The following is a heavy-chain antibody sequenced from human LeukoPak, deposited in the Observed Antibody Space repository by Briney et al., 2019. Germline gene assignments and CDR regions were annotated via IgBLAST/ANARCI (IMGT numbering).Heavy chain of an antibody. D-gene: IGHD3-22*01. J-gene: IGHJ4*02. CDR3: AREKVGYYYDSSGSYLDY. V-gene: IGHV4-30-4*08. CDR1: GGSFNDYY. CDR2: IYYSGST. Sequence: SETLSLTCAVYGGSFNDYYWSWIRQPPGKGLEWIGYIYYSGSTYYNPSLKSRVTISVDTSKNQFSLKLSSVTAADTAVYYCAREKVGYYYDSSGSYLDYWGQGTLVTVSS.